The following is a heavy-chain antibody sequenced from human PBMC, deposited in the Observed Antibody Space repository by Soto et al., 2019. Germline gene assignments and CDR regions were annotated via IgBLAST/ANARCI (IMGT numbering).Heavy chain of an antibody. V-gene: IGHV3-74*01. CDR3: ARARASYSGSFDY. CDR2: MNSDGSST. CDR1: GFTLSSYW. D-gene: IGHD1-26*01. J-gene: IGHJ4*02. Sequence: RRLSCAVSGFTLSSYWMLWVRQAPGKGLVWVSRMNSDGSSTSYADSVKGRFTISRDNAKNTLYPQMNSLRAEDTAVYYCARARASYSGSFDYWGQGILVTVYS.